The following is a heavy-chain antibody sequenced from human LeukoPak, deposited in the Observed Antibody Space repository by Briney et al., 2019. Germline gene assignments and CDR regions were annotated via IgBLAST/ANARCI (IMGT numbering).Heavy chain of an antibody. CDR2: TYYRSKWYN. CDR3: AREVDSHGTLFYYGMDV. V-gene: IGHV6-1*01. J-gene: IGHJ6*02. Sequence: SQTLSLTFAISGYSVSSNSAAWNWIRQSPSRGLEWLGRTYYRSKWYNDYAVSVKSRITINPDTSKNQFSLQLNSVSPEDTAVYYCAREVDSHGTLFYYGMDVWGQGTTVTVSS. D-gene: IGHD6-13*01. CDR1: GYSVSSNSAA.